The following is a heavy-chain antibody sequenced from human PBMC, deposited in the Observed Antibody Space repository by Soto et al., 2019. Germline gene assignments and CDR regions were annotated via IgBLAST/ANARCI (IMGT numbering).Heavy chain of an antibody. V-gene: IGHV4-30-4*01. CDR2: IYYSGST. D-gene: IGHD5-18*01. Sequence: LSLTCTVSGGSISSGDYYWSWIRQPPGKGLEWIGYIYYSGSTYYNPSLKSRVTISVDTSKNQFSLKLSSVTAADTAVYYCARVQGLGYSYGVIDYWGQGTLVT. CDR1: GGSISSGDYY. J-gene: IGHJ4*02. CDR3: ARVQGLGYSYGVIDY.